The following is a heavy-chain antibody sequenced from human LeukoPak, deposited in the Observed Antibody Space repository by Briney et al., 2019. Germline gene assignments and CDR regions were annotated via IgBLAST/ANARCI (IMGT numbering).Heavy chain of an antibody. CDR2: IYYSGST. CDR1: GGSISSSSYY. CDR3: ASIAVAEDVFDY. V-gene: IGHV4-39*07. Sequence: SETLSLTCTVSGGSISSSSYYWGWIRQPPGKGLEGIGSIYYSGSTYYNASLKSRVTISVDTSKNQFSLKLRSVTAADTAVYYCASIAVAEDVFDYWGQGTLVTVSS. D-gene: IGHD6-19*01. J-gene: IGHJ4*02.